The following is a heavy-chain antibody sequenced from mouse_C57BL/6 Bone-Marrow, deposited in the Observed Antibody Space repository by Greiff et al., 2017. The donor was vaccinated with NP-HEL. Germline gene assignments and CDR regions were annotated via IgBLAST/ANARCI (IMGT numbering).Heavy chain of an antibody. Sequence: QVQLQQSGAELVRPGTSVKVSCKASGYAFTNYLIEWVKQRPGQGLEWIGVINPGSGGTNYNEKFKGKATLTADESSSTAYMQLSSLTSEDSAVYFCARRDGPAWFAYWGQGTLVTVSA. CDR1: GYAFTNYL. CDR3: ARRDGPAWFAY. V-gene: IGHV1-54*01. CDR2: INPGSGGT. D-gene: IGHD2-3*01. J-gene: IGHJ3*01.